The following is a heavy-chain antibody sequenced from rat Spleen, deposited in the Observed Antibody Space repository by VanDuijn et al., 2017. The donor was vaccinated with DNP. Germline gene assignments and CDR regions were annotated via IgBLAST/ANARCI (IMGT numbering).Heavy chain of an antibody. V-gene: IGHV5-46*01. CDR3: TRVTIAAHWFAY. Sequence: EVQLVESGGGLVQPGRSMKLSCAASGFTFSSFPMAWVRQAPTKGLEWVATISTSGGSTYYRDSVKGRFTISRDNAKSTLYLQMNSLRSEDTATYYCTRVTIAAHWFAYWGQGTLVTVSS. J-gene: IGHJ3*01. D-gene: IGHD1-2*01. CDR2: ISTSGGST. CDR1: GFTFSSFP.